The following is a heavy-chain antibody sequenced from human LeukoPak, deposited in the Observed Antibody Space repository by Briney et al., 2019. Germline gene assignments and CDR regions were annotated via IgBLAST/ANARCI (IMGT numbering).Heavy chain of an antibody. CDR3: ARATTIAVAGTEIDY. CDR1: GFTISSYS. V-gene: IGHV3-21*01. CDR2: VSSSSSYI. D-gene: IGHD6-19*01. J-gene: IGHJ4*02. Sequence: PGQSLRLSCTASGFTISSYSMNWVRQPPGKGLDWVSSVSSSSSYIYYADSAKGRFTISRDNAKNSLYLQMNSLRAEDTAVYYCARATTIAVAGTEIDYWGQGTLVTVSS.